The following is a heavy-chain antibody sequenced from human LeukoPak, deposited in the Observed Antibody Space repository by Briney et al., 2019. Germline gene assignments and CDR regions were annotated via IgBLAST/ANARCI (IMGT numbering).Heavy chain of an antibody. CDR3: ARDRGLVRPTRYYFDY. CDR1: GYTFTSYG. Sequence: VASLKVSCKASGYTFTSYGISWVRQTPGQGLEWMGWISAYNGNTNYAQKLQGRVTMTTDTSTSTAYMELRSLRSDDTAVYYCARDRGLVRPTRYYFDYWGQGTLVTVSS. D-gene: IGHD3-10*01. V-gene: IGHV1-18*01. J-gene: IGHJ4*02. CDR2: ISAYNGNT.